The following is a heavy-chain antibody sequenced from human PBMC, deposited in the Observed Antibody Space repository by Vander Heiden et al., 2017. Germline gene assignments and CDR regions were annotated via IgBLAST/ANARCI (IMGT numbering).Heavy chain of an antibody. D-gene: IGHD2-2*01. CDR3: VRPVGSVDYNGMDV. J-gene: IGHJ6*02. V-gene: IGHV3-72*01. CDR2: SRNKAQSYTT. CDR1: GIPFSDHY. Sequence: EVQLVESGGGLVQPGGSLRLSCAASGIPFSDHYMDWVRQAPGKGLEWVGRSRNKAQSYTTDYVASVKGRFTISRDDSKNSVYLQMNSLKTEDTAVYYCVRPVGSVDYNGMDVWGQGTTVTVSS.